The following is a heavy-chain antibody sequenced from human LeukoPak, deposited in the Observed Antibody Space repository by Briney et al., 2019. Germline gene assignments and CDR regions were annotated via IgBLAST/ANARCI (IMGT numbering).Heavy chain of an antibody. CDR3: ASSRLRFLEWLSPDDAFDI. D-gene: IGHD3-3*01. V-gene: IGHV4-39*01. CDR1: GGSISSSSYY. J-gene: IGHJ3*02. CDR2: IYYSGST. Sequence: SETLSLTCTVSGGSISSSSYYWGWIRQPPGKGLQWIGSIYYSGSTYYNPSLKSRVTISVDTSKNQFSLKLSSVTAADTAVYYCASSRLRFLEWLSPDDAFDIWGQGTMVTVSS.